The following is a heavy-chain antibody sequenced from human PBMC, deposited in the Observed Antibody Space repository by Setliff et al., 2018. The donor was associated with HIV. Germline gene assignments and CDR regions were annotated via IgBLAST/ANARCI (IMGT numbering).Heavy chain of an antibody. Sequence: GGSLRLSCGASGFSFSSYSMNWVRQAPGKGLEWVAFIRYDGSNEYYVDSVRGRFTISRDNAKNSLYLQMNSLRAEDTAVYYCAKDKGQKYADYWGQGTMVTVSS. CDR2: IRYDGSNE. D-gene: IGHD3-10*01. V-gene: IGHV3-30*02. CDR3: AKDKGQKYADY. CDR1: GFSFSSYS. J-gene: IGHJ4*02.